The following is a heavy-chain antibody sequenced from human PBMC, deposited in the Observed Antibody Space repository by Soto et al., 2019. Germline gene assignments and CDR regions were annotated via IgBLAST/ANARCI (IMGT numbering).Heavy chain of an antibody. CDR2: ISGSGGST. J-gene: IGHJ6*02. CDR1: GFTFSIYA. CDR3: AKAPLPWEYYSGMEV. Sequence: PGGSLRLSCAASGFTFSIYAMSLVRQSPGKGLEWVSSISGSGGSTYYADSVKGRFTISRDNSKNTLYLQMNSLRAEDTAVYYCAKAPLPWEYYSGMEVWGQGTTVTVS. D-gene: IGHD1-26*01. V-gene: IGHV3-23*01.